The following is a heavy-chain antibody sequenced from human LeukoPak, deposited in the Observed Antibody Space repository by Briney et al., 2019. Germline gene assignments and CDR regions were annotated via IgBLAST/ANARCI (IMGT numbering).Heavy chain of an antibody. D-gene: IGHD2-15*01. CDR2: IRYDGSNK. CDR1: GFTFNSCG. V-gene: IGHV3-30*02. Sequence: GRSLRLSCAASGFTFNSCGMLWVRQAPGKGLEWVAFIRYDGSNKYYADSVKGRFTISRDNSKNTLYLQMNSLRAEDTAVYYCAKDQNLFVVVVAATFQHWGQGTLVTVSS. J-gene: IGHJ1*01. CDR3: AKDQNLFVVVVAATFQH.